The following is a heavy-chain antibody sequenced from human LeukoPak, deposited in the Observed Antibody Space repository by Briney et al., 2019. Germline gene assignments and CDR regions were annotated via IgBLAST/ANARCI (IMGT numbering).Heavy chain of an antibody. D-gene: IGHD3-10*01. V-gene: IGHV1-45*02. CDR2: ITPFNGNT. CDR1: GYTFTYRY. J-gene: IGHJ6*03. Sequence: ASAKASCKASGYTFTYRYLHWVRQAPGQALEWMGWITPFNGNTNYAQKFQDRVTITRDRSMSTAYMELSSLRSEDTAMYYCSITMVRGGGMDVWGKGTTVTISS. CDR3: SITMVRGGGMDV.